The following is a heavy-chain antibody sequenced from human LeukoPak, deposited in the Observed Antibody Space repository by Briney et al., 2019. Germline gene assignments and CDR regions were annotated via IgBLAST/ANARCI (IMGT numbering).Heavy chain of an antibody. D-gene: IGHD6-19*01. CDR1: GLTVSSNY. CDR3: AKSTSGWSFDS. CDR2: ISGSGGST. V-gene: IGHV3-23*01. J-gene: IGHJ4*02. Sequence: GGSLRLSCGASGLTVSSNYMSWVRQAPGEGLEWVSGISGSGGSTYYADSVKGRFTMSRDNSKNTLYLQMNSLRAEDTAVYYCAKSTSGWSFDSWGQGTPVSVSS.